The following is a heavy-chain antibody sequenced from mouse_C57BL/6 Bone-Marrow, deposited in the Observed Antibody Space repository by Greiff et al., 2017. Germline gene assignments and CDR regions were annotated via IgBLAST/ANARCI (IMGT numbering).Heavy chain of an antibody. CDR3: ARRFDYYGSSYVGGFAY. CDR2: IYPRSGNT. CDR1: GYTFTSYG. Sequence: VQLQQSGAELARPGASVKLSCKASGYTFTSYGISWVKQRTGQGLEWIGEIYPRSGNTYYNEKFKGKATLTADKSSSTAYMELRSLTSEDSAVYFCARRFDYYGSSYVGGFAYWGKGTLVTVSA. J-gene: IGHJ3*01. V-gene: IGHV1-81*01. D-gene: IGHD1-1*01.